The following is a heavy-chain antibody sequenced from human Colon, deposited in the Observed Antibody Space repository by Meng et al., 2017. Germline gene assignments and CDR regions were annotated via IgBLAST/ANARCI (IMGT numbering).Heavy chain of an antibody. CDR1: GFALSCSPVG. J-gene: IGHJ5*02. D-gene: IGHD2-8*02. Sequence: LSLVKPTKPLPVTCSCSGFALSCSPVGVRSFPQPPVKALEWLALLYWDEYNQYNPSLRSRLTVSKDTTKNQVVLTMTNMDPVDTATYFCAQRRSFIRAPGADNWFGPWGPGILVTVSS. CDR2: LYWDEYN. V-gene: IGHV2-5*02. CDR3: AQRRSFIRAPGADNWFGP.